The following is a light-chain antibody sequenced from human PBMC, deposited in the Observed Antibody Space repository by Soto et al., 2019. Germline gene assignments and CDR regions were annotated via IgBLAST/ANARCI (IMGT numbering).Light chain of an antibody. V-gene: IGKV1-39*01. Sequence: DIPMTQSPSSLSASVGDRVTITCRASQNVNRNLHWYQQTPGKAPKLLISFASTLQSGVPSRFSGSGSGTDFTLTITTLQPEDFATYYCQQSLITRYSFGQGTRLEIK. CDR2: FAS. CDR1: QNVNRN. J-gene: IGKJ2*03. CDR3: QQSLITRYS.